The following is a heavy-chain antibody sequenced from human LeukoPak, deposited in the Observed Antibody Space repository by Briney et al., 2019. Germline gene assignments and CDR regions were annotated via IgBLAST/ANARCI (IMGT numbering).Heavy chain of an antibody. V-gene: IGHV4-61*02. D-gene: IGHD6-19*01. CDR1: GGSISSSTYY. CDR2: IYSSGST. CDR3: AAGVTEGSSGWSPFVENWFDP. Sequence: NPSETLSLTCTVSGGSISSSTYYWSWIRQSAGKGLEWIGRIYSSGSTNFNPSLASRVTISVDTSKNQFSLKLTSVTAADTAVYYCAAGVTEGSSGWSPFVENWFDPWGQGLLVTVSS. J-gene: IGHJ5*02.